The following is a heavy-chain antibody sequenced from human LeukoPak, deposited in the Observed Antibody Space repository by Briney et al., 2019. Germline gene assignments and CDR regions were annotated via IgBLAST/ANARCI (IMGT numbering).Heavy chain of an antibody. D-gene: IGHD2-15*01. CDR1: GFTFSSYG. CDR3: AIPEGYCSGGSCPEFYYYGMDV. V-gene: IGHV3-30*02. Sequence: PGGSLRLSCAASGFTFSSYGMNWVRQAPGKGLEWVAFIRYDGSNKYYADSVKGRFTISRDNSKNTLSLQMNSLRAEDTAVYYCAIPEGYCSGGSCPEFYYYGMDVWGQGTTVTVSS. J-gene: IGHJ6*02. CDR2: IRYDGSNK.